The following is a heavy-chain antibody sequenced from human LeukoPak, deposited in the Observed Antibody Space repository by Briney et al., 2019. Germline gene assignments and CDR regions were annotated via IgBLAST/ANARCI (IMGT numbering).Heavy chain of an antibody. V-gene: IGHV1-69*05. CDR3: ASGGTVTYYFDY. J-gene: IGHJ4*02. CDR2: IIPIFGTA. CDR1: GGTFSSYA. D-gene: IGHD4-17*01. Sequence: ASVKVSCKASGGTFSSYAISWVRQAPGQGLEWMGGIIPIFGTANYAQKYPRRVTITTHESTSTAYMELSSLRSEDTAVYYCASGGTVTYYFDYWGQGTLVTVST.